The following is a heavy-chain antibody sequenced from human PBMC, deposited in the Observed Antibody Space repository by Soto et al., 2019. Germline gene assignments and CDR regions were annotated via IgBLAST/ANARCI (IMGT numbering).Heavy chain of an antibody. CDR3: VIGYSSSRYRHFAY. Sequence: GGSLRLSCAASGFTFSSYGMHWVRQAPGKGLEWVAVISYDGSNKYYADSVKGRFTISRDNSKNTLYLQINSRRAEDTAVYYCVIGYSSSRYRHFAYCRQGTLVPVSS. CDR2: ISYDGSNK. D-gene: IGHD6-13*01. V-gene: IGHV3-30*03. CDR1: GFTFSSYG. J-gene: IGHJ4*02.